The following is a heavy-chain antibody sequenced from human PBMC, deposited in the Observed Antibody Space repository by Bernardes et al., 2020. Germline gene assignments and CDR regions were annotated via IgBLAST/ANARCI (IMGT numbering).Heavy chain of an antibody. V-gene: IGHV4-39*01. CDR2: IYSSGST. CDR3: ARLGRVVVPAAMFDY. D-gene: IGHD2-2*01. CDR1: GGSISSSSYY. Sequence: SETLSLTRTVSGGSISSSSYYWGWIRQPPGKGLEWNGSIYSSGSTYYNPSLKSRVTISVDTSKNQFSLKLSSVTAADTAVYYCARLGRVVVPAAMFDYWGQGTLVTVSS. J-gene: IGHJ4*02.